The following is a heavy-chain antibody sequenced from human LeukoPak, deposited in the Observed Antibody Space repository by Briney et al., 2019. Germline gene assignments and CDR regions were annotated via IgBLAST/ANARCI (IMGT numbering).Heavy chain of an antibody. CDR2: LRNKADRSTA. J-gene: IGHJ4*02. Sequence: GTLSLTCAVSGGSISSSHWWSWVRQAPGKGLEWVGRLRNKADRSTAEYAASVKGRFTISRDDSKNSLYLQMNSLKTEDTAVYYCARIGYSDPNFDYWGQGTLVTVSS. CDR3: ARIGYSDPNFDY. CDR1: GGSISSSHW. V-gene: IGHV3-72*01. D-gene: IGHD5-18*01.